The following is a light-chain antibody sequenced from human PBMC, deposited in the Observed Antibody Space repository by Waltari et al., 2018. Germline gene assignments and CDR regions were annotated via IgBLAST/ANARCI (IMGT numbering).Light chain of an antibody. J-gene: IGLJ3*02. CDR2: RNN. CDR1: NSNIATNY. V-gene: IGLV1-47*01. Sequence: QSVLTQPPSASGTPGQTVTISCSGSNSNIATNYVCWYQQVPETAPNLLLSRNNQRPSGVPDRFSGATSGTSASLAISGLRSEDEADYYCAAWDDSLSGWVFGGGTKLTVL. CDR3: AAWDDSLSGWV.